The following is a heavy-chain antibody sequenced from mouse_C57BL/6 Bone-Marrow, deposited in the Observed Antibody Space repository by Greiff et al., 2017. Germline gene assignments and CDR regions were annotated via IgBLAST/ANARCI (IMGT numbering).Heavy chain of an antibody. V-gene: IGHV14-4*01. CDR1: GFNIKDDY. D-gene: IGHD1-1*02. CDR3: SSFGGNYFYF. CDR2: IDPESGDT. J-gene: IGHJ2*01. Sequence: VQLKESGAELVRPGASVKLSCTASGFNIKDDYIHWVKQRPEQGLEWIGWIDPESGDTEYASKVQGKATITSDTSSNTAYLQLSSLTSEDTAVYDCSSFGGNYFYFWGRGTPLTVAS.